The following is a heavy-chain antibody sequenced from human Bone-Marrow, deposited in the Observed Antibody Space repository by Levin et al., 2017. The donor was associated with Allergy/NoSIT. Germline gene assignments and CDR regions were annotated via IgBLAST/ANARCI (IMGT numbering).Heavy chain of an antibody. CDR1: GYTFTSYG. J-gene: IGHJ4*02. V-gene: IGHV1-18*01. D-gene: IGHD2-21*01. CDR3: RVAVARGSDY. CDR2: ISAYNGNT. Sequence: GESLKISCKASGYTFTSYGISWVRQAPGQGLEWMGWISAYNGNTNYAQKLQGRVTMTTDTSTSTAYMELRSLRSDDTAVYYCRVAVARGSDYWGQGTLVTVSS.